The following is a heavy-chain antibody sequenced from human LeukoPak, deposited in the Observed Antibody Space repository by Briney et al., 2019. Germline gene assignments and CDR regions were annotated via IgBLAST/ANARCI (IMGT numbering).Heavy chain of an antibody. CDR2: INPSGGGT. Sequence: ASVKVSCKASGYTFTTYPINWVRQAPGQGLEWMGIINPSGGGTSYAQKLQGRVTMTRDTSTGTVYMELSSLRSEDTAVYYCARSRDYSSSSPFDYWGQGTLVTVSS. CDR1: GYTFTTYP. CDR3: ARSRDYSSSSPFDY. D-gene: IGHD6-13*01. V-gene: IGHV1-46*01. J-gene: IGHJ4*02.